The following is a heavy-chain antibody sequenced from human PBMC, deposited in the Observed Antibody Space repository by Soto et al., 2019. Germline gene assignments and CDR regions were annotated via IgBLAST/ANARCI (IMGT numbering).Heavy chain of an antibody. Sequence: QVQLVQSGAEVKKPGASVKVSCKASGYTFTGYYMHWVRQAPGQGLEWMGWINPNSGGTNYAQKFQGRVTMTRDTAISTAYMELSRLRSDDTAVYYCARDRSRYCSGGSCYASWFDPWGQGTLVTVSS. CDR1: GYTFTGYY. J-gene: IGHJ5*02. D-gene: IGHD2-15*01. CDR2: INPNSGGT. CDR3: ARDRSRYCSGGSCYASWFDP. V-gene: IGHV1-2*02.